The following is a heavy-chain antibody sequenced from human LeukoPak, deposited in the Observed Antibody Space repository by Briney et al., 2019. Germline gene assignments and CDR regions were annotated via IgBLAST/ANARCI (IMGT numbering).Heavy chain of an antibody. D-gene: IGHD6-13*01. CDR2: IYHSGST. CDR3: ARDSRSGSWSSLEYFQH. CDR1: GYSISSGYY. J-gene: IGHJ1*01. V-gene: IGHV4-38-2*02. Sequence: PSETLSLTCAVSGYSISSGYYWGWIRQPPGKGLEWIGSIYHSGSTYYNPSLKSRVTISVDTSKNQFSLKLSSVTAADTAVYYCARDSRSGSWSSLEYFQHWGQGTLVTVSS.